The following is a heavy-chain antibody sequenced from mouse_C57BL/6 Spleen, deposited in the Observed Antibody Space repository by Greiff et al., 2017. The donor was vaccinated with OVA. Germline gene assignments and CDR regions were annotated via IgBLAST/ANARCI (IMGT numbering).Heavy chain of an antibody. V-gene: IGHV1-19*01. D-gene: IGHD2-10*02. CDR3: AKRGYGNSFDY. J-gene: IGHJ2*01. CDR2: INPYNGGT. Sequence: VQLQQSGPVLVKPGASVKMSCKASGYTFTDYYMNWVKQSHGKSLEWIGVINPYNGGTSYNQKFKGKATLTVDKSSSTAYMELNSLTSEDSAVYYCAKRGYGNSFDYWGQGTTLTVSS. CDR1: GYTFTDYY.